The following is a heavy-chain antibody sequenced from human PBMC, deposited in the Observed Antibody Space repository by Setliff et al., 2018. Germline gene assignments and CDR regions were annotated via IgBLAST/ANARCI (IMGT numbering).Heavy chain of an antibody. CDR3: ARLSWDGLRYYGLDV. J-gene: IGHJ6*02. D-gene: IGHD3-10*01. V-gene: IGHV4-59*01. CDR1: GVSISSYY. Sequence: SETLSLTCNVSGVSISSYYWSWIRQPPGKGLECIGYIQKSGSANYNPSLMSRVTISVDTSRNQVSLKLRSVTAADTAVYYCARLSWDGLRYYGLDVWGQGATVTVSS. CDR2: IQKSGSA.